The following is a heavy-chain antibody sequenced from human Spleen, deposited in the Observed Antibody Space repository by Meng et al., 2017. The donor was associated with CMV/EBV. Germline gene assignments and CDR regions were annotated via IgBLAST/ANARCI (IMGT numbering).Heavy chain of an antibody. V-gene: IGHV3-30*04. CDR2: ISYDGSNK. J-gene: IGHJ4*02. D-gene: IGHD3-22*01. CDR3: AKDAARQYYDSSGSYFDY. CDR1: GFTFSTYA. Sequence: GESLKISCAASGFTFSTYAMHWVRQAPGKGLKWVAVISYDGSNKYYADSVKGRFTISRDNARNSLYLQMNSLRVEDTAVYFCAKDAARQYYDSSGSYFDYWGLGTLVTVSS.